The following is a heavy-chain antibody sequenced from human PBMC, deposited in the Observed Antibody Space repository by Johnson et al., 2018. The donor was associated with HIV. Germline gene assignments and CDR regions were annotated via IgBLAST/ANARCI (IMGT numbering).Heavy chain of an antibody. Sequence: VQLVESGGGLVQPGGSLRLSCAASGFTFSSYWMSWVRQAPGKGLEWVANIKQDGSEKYYGDSVKGRFTISRDNAKNSLYLQMNSLRAEDTAVYYCARSATGTTADAFDIWGQGTMVTVSS. CDR1: GFTFSSYW. CDR2: IKQDGSEK. V-gene: IGHV3-7*02. CDR3: ARSATGTTADAFDI. J-gene: IGHJ3*02. D-gene: IGHD1-7*01.